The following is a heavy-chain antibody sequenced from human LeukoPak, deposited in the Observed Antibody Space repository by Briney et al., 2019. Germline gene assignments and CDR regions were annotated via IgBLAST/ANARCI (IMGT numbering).Heavy chain of an antibody. V-gene: IGHV4-4*07. CDR1: GGSISSYY. J-gene: IGHJ6*03. CDR2: ISTSGST. CDR3: TRGSIAYYYMDV. Sequence: SETLSLTCTVSGGSISSYYWSWIRQPAGKGLESIGHISTSGSTNYNPSLKSRVTMPVDTSKNQFSLKLSSVTAADTAVYYCTRGSIAYYYMDVWGKGTTVTISS. D-gene: IGHD3-22*01.